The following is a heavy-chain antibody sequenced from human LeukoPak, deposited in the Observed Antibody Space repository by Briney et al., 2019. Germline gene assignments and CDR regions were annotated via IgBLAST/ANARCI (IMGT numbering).Heavy chain of an antibody. V-gene: IGHV4-59*01. CDR1: GGSISSYY. CDR2: IYYSGST. J-gene: IGHJ6*03. D-gene: IGHD3-10*01. CDR3: ARSDGYYGGYYYYYMDV. Sequence: SETLSLTCTVSGGSISSYYWSWIRQPPGKGLEWIGYIYYSGSTNYNPSLKSRGTISVDTSKNQLSLKLSSVTAADTAVYYCARSDGYYGGYYYYYMDVWGKGTTVTVSS.